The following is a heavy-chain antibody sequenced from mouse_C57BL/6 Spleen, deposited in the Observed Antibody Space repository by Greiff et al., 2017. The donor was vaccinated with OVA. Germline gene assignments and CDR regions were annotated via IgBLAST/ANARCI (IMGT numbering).Heavy chain of an antibody. D-gene: IGHD2-4*01. CDR1: GYTFTDYN. CDR3: AREGYYDYDGRLFAY. V-gene: IGHV1-22*01. Sequence: VQLQQSGPELVKPGASVKMSCKASGYTFTDYNMHWVKQSHGKSLEGIGYINPNNGGTSYNQKFKGKATLTVNKSSSTAYMELRSLTSEDSAVYYCAREGYYDYDGRLFAYWGQGTLVTVSA. J-gene: IGHJ3*01. CDR2: INPNNGGT.